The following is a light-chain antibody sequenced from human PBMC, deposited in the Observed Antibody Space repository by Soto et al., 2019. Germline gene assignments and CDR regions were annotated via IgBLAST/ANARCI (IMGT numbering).Light chain of an antibody. J-gene: IGKJ2*01. CDR1: QSVSSN. V-gene: IGKV3-15*01. CDR2: GAS. CDR3: QQYNNWNT. Sequence: EIVMTQSPATLSVSPGERATLSCRASQSVSSNLAWYQQKPGQAPRLLIYGASTRATGIPARFSGSGSGTEFTLTISRLHSEDFAVYYCQQYNNWNTFGQGTKLEIK.